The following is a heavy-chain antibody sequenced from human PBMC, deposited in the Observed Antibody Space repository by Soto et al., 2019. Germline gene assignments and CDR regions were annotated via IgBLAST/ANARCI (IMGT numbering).Heavy chain of an antibody. CDR1: AGSFSGYY. J-gene: IGHJ5*01. Sequence: SERLCLPCAVYAGSFSGYYWSWIRQPPGKGLEWIGEINHSVSTNYNPSLKSRVTISVDTSKNQFSLKLSSVTAADTAAYYYARVGIAAGATKPNKWFDPWDPETLVAVSS. V-gene: IGHV4-34*01. D-gene: IGHD6-13*01. CDR3: ARVGIAAGATKPNKWFDP. CDR2: INHSVST.